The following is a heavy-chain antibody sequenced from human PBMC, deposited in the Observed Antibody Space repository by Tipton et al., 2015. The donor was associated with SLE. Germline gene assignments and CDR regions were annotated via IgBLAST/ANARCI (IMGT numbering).Heavy chain of an antibody. D-gene: IGHD4-11*01. CDR2: ISRSSSYI. CDR3: ASDDYIKPGSDY. Sequence: SLRLSCAASGFTFSYYGMHWVRQAPGKGLEWVSSISRSSSYIYYADSVKGRFTISRDDAKNSLYLQMTSLRAEDTATYYCASDDYIKPGSDYWGQGTLVTVSS. J-gene: IGHJ4*02. V-gene: IGHV3-21*01. CDR1: GFTFSYYG.